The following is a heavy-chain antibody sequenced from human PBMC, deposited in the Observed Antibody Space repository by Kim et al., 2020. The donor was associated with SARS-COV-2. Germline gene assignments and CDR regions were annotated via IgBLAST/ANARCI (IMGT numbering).Heavy chain of an antibody. Sequence: NAYYAKSIKGRLTISRDNSKNTLYLQLRSLKAEDTAMYYGAKDVAVAGHNWGQGSLVTVST. J-gene: IGHJ4*02. V-gene: IGHV3-23*01. CDR3: AKDVAVAGHN. D-gene: IGHD6-19*01.